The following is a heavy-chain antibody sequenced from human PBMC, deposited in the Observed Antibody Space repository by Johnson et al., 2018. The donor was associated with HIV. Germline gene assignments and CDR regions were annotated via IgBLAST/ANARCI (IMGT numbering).Heavy chain of an antibody. CDR2: ISYHVGNR. CDR3: ARYQLGGDAFDI. CDR1: GFSFSSYG. D-gene: IGHD7-27*01. Sequence: VQLVESGGGVVQPGRSLRLSCAASGFSFSSYGIHWVRQAPGQGLEWVAYISYHVGNRYYADSVQGRFTISRDNPKNTLYLQMNSLRAEDTAVYYCARYQLGGDAFDIWGQVTMVTVSS. J-gene: IGHJ3*02. V-gene: IGHV3-30*03.